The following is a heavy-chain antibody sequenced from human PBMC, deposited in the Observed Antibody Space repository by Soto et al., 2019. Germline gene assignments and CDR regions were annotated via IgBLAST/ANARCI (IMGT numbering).Heavy chain of an antibody. J-gene: IGHJ4*02. Sequence: PGGSLRLSCAASGFTFSHYGLHWVRQAPGKGLEWVALISSDGSNKYYADSVKGRFTISRDNSKNTLDLQMNSLRVDDTAVYYCARDFSAIYGSDYWGQGTLVTVSS. D-gene: IGHD3-9*01. CDR1: GFTFSHYG. CDR2: ISSDGSNK. V-gene: IGHV3-30*03. CDR3: ARDFSAIYGSDY.